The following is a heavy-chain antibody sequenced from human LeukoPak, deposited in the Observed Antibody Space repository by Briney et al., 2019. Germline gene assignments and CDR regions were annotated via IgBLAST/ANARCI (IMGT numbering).Heavy chain of an antibody. Sequence: AGGSLRLSCAASGFTFSSYAMSWVRQAPGKGLEWVSTISGNGGRTYYADSVKGRFTISRDNAKNTLYLQMDSLRAEDTAVYYCTRVSTTDDYWGQGTLVTVSS. CDR1: GFTFSSYA. V-gene: IGHV3-23*01. CDR2: ISGNGGRT. CDR3: TRVSTTDDY. J-gene: IGHJ4*02. D-gene: IGHD2/OR15-2a*01.